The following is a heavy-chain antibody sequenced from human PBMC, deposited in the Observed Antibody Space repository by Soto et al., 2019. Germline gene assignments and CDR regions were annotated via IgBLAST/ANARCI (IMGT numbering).Heavy chain of an antibody. J-gene: IGHJ4*02. Sequence: GESLKISCKGSGYSFAGYWITWVRQKPGKGLEWMGRIDPSDSQTHYSPSFRGHVTISVTKSITTVFLQWSSLRAPDTAMYYCARQIYDSDTGPNFQYYFDSWGQGTPVTVSS. D-gene: IGHD3-22*01. CDR2: IDPSDSQT. V-gene: IGHV5-10-1*01. CDR1: GYSFAGYW. CDR3: ARQIYDSDTGPNFQYYFDS.